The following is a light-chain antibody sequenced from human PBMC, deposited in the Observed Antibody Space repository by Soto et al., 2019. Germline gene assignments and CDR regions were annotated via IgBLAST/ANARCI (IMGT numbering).Light chain of an antibody. CDR2: EVS. CDR3: SSYTSSNTLEV. CDR1: SRDGGGSNY. V-gene: IGLV2-14*01. J-gene: IGLJ2*01. Sequence: QSVLIQPASVSGSPGQSITISCTGTSRDGGGSNYDSWYQHHPHRAPKLLIYEVSYRPSGVSSRFSGSKSGNTASLTISGLQGEDDADYYCSSYTSSNTLEVFGVGTKLTVL.